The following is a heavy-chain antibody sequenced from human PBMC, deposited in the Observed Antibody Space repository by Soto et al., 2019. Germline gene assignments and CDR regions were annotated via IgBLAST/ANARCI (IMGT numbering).Heavy chain of an antibody. J-gene: IGHJ4*02. D-gene: IGHD3-22*01. CDR2: LSDSGGST. V-gene: IGHV3-23*01. Sequence: GGSLRLSCAASGFTFSTYAMSWVRQAPGKGLEWVSALSDSGGSTYYADSVKGRFTISRDNSKNTMYLQMNSLRAEDTAVYYCAKGSGSGYYVYWGQGTLVTVSS. CDR1: GFTFSTYA. CDR3: AKGSGSGYYVY.